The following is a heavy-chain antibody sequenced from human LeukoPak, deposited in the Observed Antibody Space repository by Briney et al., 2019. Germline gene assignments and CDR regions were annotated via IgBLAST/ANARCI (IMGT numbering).Heavy chain of an antibody. CDR1: GFTFNSYS. CDR2: ISYDGSNK. V-gene: IGHV3-30*04. Sequence: PGRSLRLSCAASGFTFNSYSMHWVRQAPGKGLEWVAVISYDGSNKYYADSVKGRFTISRDNSKNTLYLQMNSLRAEDTAVYYCARDAVVRAFDIWGQGTMVTVSS. J-gene: IGHJ3*02. CDR3: ARDAVVRAFDI. D-gene: IGHD2-21*01.